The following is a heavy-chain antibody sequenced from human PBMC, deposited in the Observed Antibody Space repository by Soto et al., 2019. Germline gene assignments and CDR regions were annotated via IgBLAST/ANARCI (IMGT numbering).Heavy chain of an antibody. J-gene: IGHJ4*02. V-gene: IGHV4-34*01. CDR1: GGSFSGYY. D-gene: IGHD3-22*01. CDR3: ARGHGYYDSSGYGDY. Sequence: SETLSLTCAVYGGSFSGYYWSWIRQPPGKGLEWIGEINHSGSTNYNPSLKSRVTISVDTSKNQFSLKLSSVTAADTAVYYCARGHGYYDSSGYGDYCGKGTLVTVYS. CDR2: INHSGST.